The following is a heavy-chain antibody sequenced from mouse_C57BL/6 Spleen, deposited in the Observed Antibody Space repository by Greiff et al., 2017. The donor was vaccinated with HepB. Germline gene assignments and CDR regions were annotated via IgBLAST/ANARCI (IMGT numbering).Heavy chain of an antibody. D-gene: IGHD1-1*01. CDR2: ILPGSGST. J-gene: IGHJ1*03. Sequence: QVQLKESGAELMKPGASVKLSCKATGYTFTGYWIEWVKQRPGHGLEWIGEILPGSGSTNYNEKFKGKATFTADTSSNTAYMQLSRLTTEDSAIYDCAEGGITTVVATEWYFDVWGTGTTVTVSS. V-gene: IGHV1-9*01. CDR3: AEGGITTVVATEWYFDV. CDR1: GYTFTGYW.